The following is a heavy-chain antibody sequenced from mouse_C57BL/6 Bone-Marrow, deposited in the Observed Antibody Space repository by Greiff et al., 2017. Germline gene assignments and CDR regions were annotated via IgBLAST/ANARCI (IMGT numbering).Heavy chain of an antibody. CDR3: ARRNVLSYYFDY. CDR2: IYPGDGDT. J-gene: IGHJ2*01. CDR1: GYAFSSSW. Sequence: VKLQQSGPELVKPGASVKISCKASGYAFSSSWMNWVKQRPGKGLEWIGRIYPGDGDTNYNGKFKGKATLTADKSSSTAYMQLSSLTSEDSAVYFCARRNVLSYYFDYWGQGTTLTVSS. V-gene: IGHV1-82*01.